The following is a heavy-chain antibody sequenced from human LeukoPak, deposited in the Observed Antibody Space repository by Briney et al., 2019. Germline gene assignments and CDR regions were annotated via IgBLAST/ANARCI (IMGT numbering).Heavy chain of an antibody. Sequence: SETLSLTCTVSGGSISSSSYYWGWIRQPPGKGLEWIGSIYYSGSTYYNPSLKSRVTISVDASKNQFSLKLSSVTAADTAVYYCARGRVHYYGSGSYFDYWGQGTLVTVSS. V-gene: IGHV4-39*07. CDR3: ARGRVHYYGSGSYFDY. CDR1: GGSISSSSYY. D-gene: IGHD3-10*01. CDR2: IYYSGST. J-gene: IGHJ4*02.